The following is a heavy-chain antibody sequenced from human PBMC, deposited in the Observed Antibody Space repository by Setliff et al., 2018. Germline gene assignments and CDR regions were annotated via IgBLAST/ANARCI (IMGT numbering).Heavy chain of an antibody. CDR3: ARHKTGAVGTGEHFQH. Sequence: SETLSLTCTVSVDSISSSTYYWGWIRQPPGKGLEWIGSVYYSGTTKYNPSLGSRVTISVDASKNQFSLKLSSVTAADTAVYYCARHKTGAVGTGEHFQHWGQGTLVTVSS. CDR1: VDSISSSTYY. V-gene: IGHV4-39*01. J-gene: IGHJ1*01. CDR2: VYYSGTT. D-gene: IGHD6-19*01.